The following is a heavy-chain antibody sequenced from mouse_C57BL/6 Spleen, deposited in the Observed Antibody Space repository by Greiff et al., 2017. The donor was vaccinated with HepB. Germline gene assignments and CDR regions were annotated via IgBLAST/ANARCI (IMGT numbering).Heavy chain of an antibody. J-gene: IGHJ2*01. V-gene: IGHV1-66*01. CDR3: ARGENGNYVHFDY. D-gene: IGHD2-1*01. CDR2: IYPGSGNT. CDR1: GYSFTSYY. Sequence: VQLQQSGPELVKPGASVKISCKASGYSFTSYYIHWVKQRPGQGLEWIGWIYPGSGNTKYNEKFKGKATLTADTSSSTAYMQLSSLTSEDSAVYYCARGENGNYVHFDYWGQGTTLTVSS.